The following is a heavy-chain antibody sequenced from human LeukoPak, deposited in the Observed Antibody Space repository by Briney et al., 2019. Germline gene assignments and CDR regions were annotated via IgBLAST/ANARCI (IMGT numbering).Heavy chain of an antibody. D-gene: IGHD6-19*01. V-gene: IGHV2-5*02. CDR2: IYWDDDK. CDR1: GFSLSTSGVG. Sequence: KESGPTLVKPTQTLTLTCTFSGFSLSTSGVGVGWIRQPPGKALEWLALIYWDDDKRYSPSLKSRLTITKDTSKNQVVLTMTNMDPVDTATYYCARSGIAVAGTSRDRRAYNWFDPWGQGTLVTVSS. CDR3: ARSGIAVAGTSRDRRAYNWFDP. J-gene: IGHJ5*02.